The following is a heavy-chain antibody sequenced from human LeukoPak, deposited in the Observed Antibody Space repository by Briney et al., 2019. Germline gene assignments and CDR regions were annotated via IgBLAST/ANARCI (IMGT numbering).Heavy chain of an antibody. CDR1: GFTFSTYG. Sequence: GGSLRLSCSASGFTFSTYGMHWVRQAPGKGLEWVAFIQDIERHIYYTDSVKGRFTISRDNSKNTLYLQMNSLGAEDTAVYYCAKEIGHSPHSSGTYWSDGGVGLDYWGQGTLVTVSS. J-gene: IGHJ4*02. CDR3: AKEIGHSPHSSGTYWSDGGVGLDY. D-gene: IGHD3-10*01. V-gene: IGHV3-30*02. CDR2: IQDIERHI.